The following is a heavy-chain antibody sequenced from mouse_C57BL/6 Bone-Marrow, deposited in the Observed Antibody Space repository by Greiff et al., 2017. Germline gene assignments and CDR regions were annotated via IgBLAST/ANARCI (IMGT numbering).Heavy chain of an antibody. Sequence: QVQLQQSGPELVKPGASVKLSCKASGYTFTSYDINWVKQRPGQGLEWIGWIYPRDGSTKYNEKFKGKATLTVDTSSSTAYMELHSLTSEVSAVYFCARRDYYGSREYFDYWGQGTTLTVSS. CDR2: IYPRDGST. D-gene: IGHD1-1*01. V-gene: IGHV1-85*01. CDR3: ARRDYYGSREYFDY. J-gene: IGHJ2*01. CDR1: GYTFTSYD.